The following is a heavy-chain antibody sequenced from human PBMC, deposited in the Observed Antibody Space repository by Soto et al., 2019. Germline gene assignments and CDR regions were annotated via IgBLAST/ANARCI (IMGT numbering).Heavy chain of an antibody. J-gene: IGHJ3*02. CDR3: ARHFYLHLEELSLAASDI. V-gene: IGHV5-51*01. CDR1: GYSFTSYW. Sequence: PGESLKISCKGSGYSFTSYWIGWVRQMPGKGLEWMGSIYPGDSDTRYSPSFQGQVTISADKSISTAYLQWSSLKASDTAMYYCARHFYLHLEELSLAASDIWGQGTMVTVS. D-gene: IGHD3-16*02. CDR2: IYPGDSDT.